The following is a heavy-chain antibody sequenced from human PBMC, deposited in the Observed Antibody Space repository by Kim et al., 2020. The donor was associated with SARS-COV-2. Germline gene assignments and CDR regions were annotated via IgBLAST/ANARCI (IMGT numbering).Heavy chain of an antibody. J-gene: IGHJ4*02. Sequence: RGSLRLSCAASGFTFGSYAMTWVRQAPGKGLEWVSSISGSGVSIHYADSVKGRFTISRDNSKETLYLQVDSPRADDTAVYYCAKSGVVGAITPQFFDYWGQGTLLTVSS. V-gene: IGHV3-23*01. CDR1: GFTFGSYA. D-gene: IGHD1-26*01. CDR2: ISGSGVSI. CDR3: AKSGVVGAITPQFFDY.